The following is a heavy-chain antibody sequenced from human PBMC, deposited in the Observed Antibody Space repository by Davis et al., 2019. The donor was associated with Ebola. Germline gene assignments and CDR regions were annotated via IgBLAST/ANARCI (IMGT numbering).Heavy chain of an antibody. CDR2: INQRGTT. Sequence: MPSETLSLTCGLSGGSFSGNFWSWIRRPPGKGLEWIGKINQRGTTTYNPSFKSRVTLSVDTSNRHFSLKLISMTAADTAIYYCARDDYDDATGYFEAFGIWGQGTKVTVSS. D-gene: IGHD3-9*01. J-gene: IGHJ3*02. CDR3: ARDDYDDATGYFEAFGI. V-gene: IGHV4-34*01. CDR1: GGSFSGNF.